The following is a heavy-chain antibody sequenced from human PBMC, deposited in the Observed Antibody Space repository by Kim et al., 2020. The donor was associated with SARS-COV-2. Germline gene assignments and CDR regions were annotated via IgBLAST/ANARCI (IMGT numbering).Heavy chain of an antibody. J-gene: IGHJ4*02. CDR2: INPNSGGT. Sequence: ASVKVSCKASGYTFTGYYMHWVRQAPGQGLEWMGWINPNSGGTNYAQKFQGRVTMTRDTSISTAYMELSRLRSDDTAVYYCARDSSSMIVVVYDFDYWGQGTLVTVSS. V-gene: IGHV1-2*02. CDR1: GYTFTGYY. CDR3: ARDSSSMIVVVYDFDY. D-gene: IGHD3-22*01.